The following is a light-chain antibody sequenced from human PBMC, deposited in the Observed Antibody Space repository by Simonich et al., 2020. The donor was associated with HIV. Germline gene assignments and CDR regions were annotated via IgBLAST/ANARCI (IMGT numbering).Light chain of an antibody. V-gene: IGKV1-NL1*01. Sequence: DIQRTQSPSSLSASGGDRVTTTCRASQGISNSLAWYQQKPGKAPKVLLYAASRLESGVPSRFSGSGSGTDYTLTISSLQPEDFATYFCQQYYSTPRTFGQGTKLEIK. CDR3: QQYYSTPRT. J-gene: IGKJ2*01. CDR1: QGISNS. CDR2: AAS.